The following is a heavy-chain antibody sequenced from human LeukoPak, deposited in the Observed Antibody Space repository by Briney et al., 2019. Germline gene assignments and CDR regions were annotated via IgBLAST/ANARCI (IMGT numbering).Heavy chain of an antibody. D-gene: IGHD3-3*01. CDR2: ISASGGGT. J-gene: IGHJ3*02. Sequence: PGGSLRLSCAASGFTFSSYAMSWVRQAPGKGLEWVSAISASGGGTYYADSVKGRFTISRDNSKNTLYLQMNSLRAEDTAVYFCAKAYYDFWSGSDHAFDIWGQGTMVTVSS. V-gene: IGHV3-23*01. CDR1: GFTFSSYA. CDR3: AKAYYDFWSGSDHAFDI.